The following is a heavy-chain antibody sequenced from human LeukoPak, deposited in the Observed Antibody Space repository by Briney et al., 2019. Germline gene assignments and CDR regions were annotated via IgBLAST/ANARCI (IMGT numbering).Heavy chain of an antibody. Sequence: SETLSLTCTVSGYSISSGYYWGWIRQPPGKGLEWIGSIYHSGTTYYNPSLKSRVTISVATSKNQFSLKLSSVTAADTAVYYCARGMIENGSSALDIWGQGTKVTVSS. CDR1: GYSISSGYY. V-gene: IGHV4-38-2*02. CDR2: IYHSGTT. CDR3: ARGMIENGSSALDI. D-gene: IGHD3-22*01. J-gene: IGHJ3*02.